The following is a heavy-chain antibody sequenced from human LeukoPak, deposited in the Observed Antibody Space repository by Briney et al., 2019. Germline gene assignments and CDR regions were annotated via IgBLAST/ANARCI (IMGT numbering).Heavy chain of an antibody. Sequence: SETLSLTCTVSGGSMSTYYWTWIRQPPGKGLEWIGYIYYSGTTNYNPSLKSRVTISVDTSKNQFSLKLSSVTAADTAMYYCARDRAMVADWYFDLWGRGTLVTVSS. J-gene: IGHJ2*01. CDR3: ARDRAMVADWYFDL. V-gene: IGHV4-59*01. CDR1: GGSMSTYY. CDR2: IYYSGTT. D-gene: IGHD5-18*01.